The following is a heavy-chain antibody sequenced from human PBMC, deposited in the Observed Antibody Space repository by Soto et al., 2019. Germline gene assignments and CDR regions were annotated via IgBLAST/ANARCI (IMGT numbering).Heavy chain of an antibody. J-gene: IGHJ4*02. D-gene: IGHD4-17*01. Sequence: GGSLRLSCAASGFIFSSYNVNWVRQAPGKGLEWVSYISSDSNIIYYADSVKGRFTISRDSAKNSLYLQMNSLRAEDTAVYYCVREYGNYVRFFDYWGQGTLVTVSS. V-gene: IGHV3-48*01. CDR3: VREYGNYVRFFDY. CDR1: GFIFSSYN. CDR2: ISSDSNII.